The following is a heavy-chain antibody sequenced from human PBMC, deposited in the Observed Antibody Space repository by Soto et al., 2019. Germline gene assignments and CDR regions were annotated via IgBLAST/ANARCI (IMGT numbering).Heavy chain of an antibody. CDR2: IYADGRT. CDR3: ARDIDY. CDR1: GFTFSDYY. V-gene: IGHV3-66*01. Sequence: GGSLRLSCAASGFTFSDYYMSWVRQAPGKGLEWVSTIYADGRTYYADSVKGRFTMSRDDVKNTLFLQMNSLRVEDTAVYYCARDIDYCGQGTLVTVSS. J-gene: IGHJ4*02.